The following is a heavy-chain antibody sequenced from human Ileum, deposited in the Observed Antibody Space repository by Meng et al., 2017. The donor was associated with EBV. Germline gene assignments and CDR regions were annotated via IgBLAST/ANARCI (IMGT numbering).Heavy chain of an antibody. V-gene: IGHV4-61*01. D-gene: IGHD1-26*01. Sequence: VQLHESGPGLVKPSETLSLTCTVSGGSVSSAHSFWTWIRQPPGKGLEWIGYMSYSGSTNYSPPLESRVTISVDTSKNQFSLKLSSVTAADTAVYYCAGDPHSGSPHWGQGTLVTVSS. CDR2: MSYSGST. CDR3: AGDPHSGSPH. J-gene: IGHJ4*02. CDR1: GGSVSSAHSF.